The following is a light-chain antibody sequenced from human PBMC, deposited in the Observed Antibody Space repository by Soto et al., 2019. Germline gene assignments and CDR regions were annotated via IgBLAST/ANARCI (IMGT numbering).Light chain of an antibody. CDR1: SSNIGSNY. CDR2: RND. Sequence: QSVLTQPPSASGTPGQRVTISCSGSSSNIGSNYVYRYQQFPGSAPKLLIYRNDQRPSGVPDRFSGSKSGTSASLAISGPRSEDEADYYCAAWDDSLSAVVFGGGTKLTVL. J-gene: IGLJ2*01. CDR3: AAWDDSLSAVV. V-gene: IGLV1-47*01.